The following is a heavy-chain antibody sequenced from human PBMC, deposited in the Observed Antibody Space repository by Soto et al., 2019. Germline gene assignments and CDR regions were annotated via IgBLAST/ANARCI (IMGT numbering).Heavy chain of an antibody. CDR2: ISAYNGNT. V-gene: IGHV1-18*01. CDR3: ARDNTCRSYSDGFAP. CDR1: GYTFTSYG. D-gene: IGHD1-26*01. J-gene: IGHJ5*02. Sequence: ASVMVSCKASGYTFTSYGISWVRQAPGQGLEWMGWISAYNGNTNYAQKLQGRVTMTTDTSTSTAYMELRSLRSDDTAVYYCARDNTCRSYSDGFAPWRQGTSDTVSS.